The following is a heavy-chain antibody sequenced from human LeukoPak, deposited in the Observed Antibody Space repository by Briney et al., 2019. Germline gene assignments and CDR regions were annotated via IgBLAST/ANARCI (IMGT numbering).Heavy chain of an antibody. Sequence: SETLSLTCTVSGYSISSGYYWGWIRQPTGKGLEWSGSIYHSGSTYYNPSLKSRVTISVDTSKNQFSLKLSSVTAADTAVYYCARHPYFGVVIGDYYYYMDVRGKGTTVTVSS. CDR1: GYSISSGYY. CDR3: ARHPYFGVVIGDYYYYMDV. J-gene: IGHJ6*03. CDR2: IYHSGST. V-gene: IGHV4-38-2*02. D-gene: IGHD3-3*01.